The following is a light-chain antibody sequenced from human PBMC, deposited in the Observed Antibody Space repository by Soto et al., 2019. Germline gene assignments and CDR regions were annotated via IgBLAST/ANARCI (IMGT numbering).Light chain of an antibody. CDR3: QQYGNSPLYS. J-gene: IGKJ2*03. V-gene: IGKV3-20*01. Sequence: EILLTQSPGTLSLSPGERATLSCRASQSVSTRYLAWYQQNPGQAPRLLIFGGIRRATGIPDRFSGSASGTDFTLTINSLEPEDFAVYYCQQYGNSPLYSFGPGTRLEIK. CDR2: GGI. CDR1: QSVSTRY.